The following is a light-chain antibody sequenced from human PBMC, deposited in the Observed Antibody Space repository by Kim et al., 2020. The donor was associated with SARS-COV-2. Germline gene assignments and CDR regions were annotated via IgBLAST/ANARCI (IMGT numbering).Light chain of an antibody. V-gene: IGKV3-20*01. CDR1: QSVSSTY. Sequence: LVPGERATLSCRASQSVSSTYLAWYQQKPGQAPRLLIYGASSRATGIPDRFSGSGSGTDFTLTISRLEPEDFAVYYCQQYGSSWTFGQGTKVDIK. J-gene: IGKJ1*01. CDR2: GAS. CDR3: QQYGSSWT.